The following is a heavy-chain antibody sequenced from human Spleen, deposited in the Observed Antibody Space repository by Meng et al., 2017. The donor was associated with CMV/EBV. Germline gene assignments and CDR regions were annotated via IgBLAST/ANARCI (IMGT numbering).Heavy chain of an antibody. CDR1: GFTFSSYE. CDR2: ISSSGSTI. D-gene: IGHD2-2*01. CDR3: ARDGWGYCSSTSCYRGAFDI. V-gene: IGHV3-48*03. J-gene: IGHJ3*02. Sequence: GGSLRLSCAASGFTFSSYEMNWVRQAPGKGLEWVSYISSSGSTIYYADSVKGRFTISRDNAKNSLYLQMNSLRAEDTAVYYCARDGWGYCSSTSCYRGAFDIWGQGTMVTVSS.